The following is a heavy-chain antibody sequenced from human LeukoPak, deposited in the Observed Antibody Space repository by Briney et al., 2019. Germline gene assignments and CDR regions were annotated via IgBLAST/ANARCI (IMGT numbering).Heavy chain of an antibody. CDR2: IYGSGST. CDR3: ARYNYYEPPLD. D-gene: IGHD3-22*01. V-gene: IGHV4-39*01. Sequence: SETLSLTCTVSGGSIRSSYYYWGWIRQPPGKGLEWIGSIYGSGSTYYNPSLKSRVTISVDTSKNQFSLKLSSVTAADTAVYYCARYNYYEPPLDWGQGTLVTVSS. CDR1: GGSIRSSYYY. J-gene: IGHJ4*02.